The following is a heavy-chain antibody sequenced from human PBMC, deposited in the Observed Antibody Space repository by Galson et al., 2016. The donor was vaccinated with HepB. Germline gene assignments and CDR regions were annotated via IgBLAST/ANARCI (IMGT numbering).Heavy chain of an antibody. V-gene: IGHV3-23*01. J-gene: IGHJ5*02. Sequence: SLRLSCAASGFIFSSHHMSWVRHAPGKGLEWVSSITGSGDGTWYADSVRGRFTISRDNFNNMLHLHMNSLRVEDTATYYCAKDLSTEEAADWFDPWGRGILDTVSS. CDR3: AKDLSTEEAADWFDP. D-gene: IGHD2-15*01. CDR2: ITGSGDGT. CDR1: GFIFSSHH.